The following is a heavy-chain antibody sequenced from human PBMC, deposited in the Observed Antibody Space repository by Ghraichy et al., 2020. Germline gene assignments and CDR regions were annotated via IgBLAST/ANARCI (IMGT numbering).Heavy chain of an antibody. J-gene: IGHJ4*02. CDR1: GGSISSSSYY. CDR2: IYYSGST. D-gene: IGHD1-26*01. V-gene: IGHV4-39*01. CDR3: ARLSEGHHIVGALPDY. Sequence: SETLSLTCTVSGGSISSSSYYWGWIRQPPGKGLEWIGSIYYSGSTYYNPSLKSRVTISVDTSKNQFSLKLSSVTAADTAVYYCARLSEGHHIVGALPDYWGQGTLVTVSS.